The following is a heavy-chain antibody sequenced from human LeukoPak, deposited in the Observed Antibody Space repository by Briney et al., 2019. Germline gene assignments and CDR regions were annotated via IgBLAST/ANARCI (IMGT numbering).Heavy chain of an antibody. V-gene: IGHV3-30-3*01. J-gene: IGHJ4*02. Sequence: PGRSLRLSCAASGFTFSYYPMHWVRQAPGKGLDWVAVISKDANSKYYADSVKGRFTISRDNSKNTLYLQMSSLRAEDTAVYYCAKGYSSGWFRSDFDYWGQGTLVTVSS. CDR1: GFTFSYYP. CDR2: ISKDANSK. CDR3: AKGYSSGWFRSDFDY. D-gene: IGHD6-19*01.